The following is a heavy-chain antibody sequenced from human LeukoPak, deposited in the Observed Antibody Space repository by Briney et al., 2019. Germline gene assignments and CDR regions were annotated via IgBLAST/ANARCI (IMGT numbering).Heavy chain of an antibody. D-gene: IGHD3-10*01. CDR1: GGTFSSYD. CDR3: ARAPYYYGSGHYYFDY. Sequence: ASVKVSCKASGGTFSSYDINWVRQATGQGLEWMGWMNPNSGNTGYAQKFQGRVTITRDTSISTAYMELSSLRSEDTAVYYCARAPYYYGSGHYYFDYWGQGTLVTVSS. V-gene: IGHV1-8*03. CDR2: MNPNSGNT. J-gene: IGHJ4*02.